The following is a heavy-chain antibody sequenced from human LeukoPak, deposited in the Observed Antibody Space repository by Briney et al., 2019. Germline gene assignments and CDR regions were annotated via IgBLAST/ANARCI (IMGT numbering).Heavy chain of an antibody. Sequence: SETLFLTCTVSGGSISSSSYYWGWIRQPPGKGLEWIGSIYYSGSTYYNPSLKSPVTISVDTSKNQFSLKLSSVTAADTAVYYCARHRHPLGEWLLPYDYWGQGTLVTVSS. CDR3: ARHRHPLGEWLLPYDY. J-gene: IGHJ4*02. CDR1: GGSISSSSYY. CDR2: IYYSGST. V-gene: IGHV4-39*01. D-gene: IGHD3-3*01.